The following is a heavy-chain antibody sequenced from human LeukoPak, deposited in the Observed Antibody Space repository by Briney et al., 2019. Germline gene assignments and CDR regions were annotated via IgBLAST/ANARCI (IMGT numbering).Heavy chain of an antibody. V-gene: IGHV4-39*01. J-gene: IGHJ5*02. CDR2: IYYSGST. Sequence: SETLSLTCTVSGGSISSSSYCWGWIRQPPGKGLEWIGSIYYSGSTYYNPSLKSRVTISVDTPKNQFSLKLSSVTAADTAVYYCARGRTRPFDILTGHTRKLPWGAPWGQGTLVTVSS. CDR3: ARGRTRPFDILTGHTRKLPWGAP. CDR1: GGSISSSSYC. D-gene: IGHD3-9*01.